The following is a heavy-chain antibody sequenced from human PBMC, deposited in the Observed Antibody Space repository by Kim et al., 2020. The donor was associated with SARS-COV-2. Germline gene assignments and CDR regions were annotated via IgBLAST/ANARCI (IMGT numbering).Heavy chain of an antibody. V-gene: IGHV1-2*05. CDR2: INPNSGGT. J-gene: IGHJ3*02. Sequence: ASVKVSCKASGYTFTGYYMHWVRQAPGQGLEWMGRINPNSGGTNYAQKFQGRVTMTRDTSISTAYMELSRLRSDDTVVYYCARSADGITMVRGVKDAFDIWGQGTMVTVSS. CDR1: GYTFTGYY. D-gene: IGHD3-10*01. CDR3: ARSADGITMVRGVKDAFDI.